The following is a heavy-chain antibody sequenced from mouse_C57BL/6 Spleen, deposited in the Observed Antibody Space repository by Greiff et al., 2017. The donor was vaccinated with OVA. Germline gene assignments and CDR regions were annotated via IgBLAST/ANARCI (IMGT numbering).Heavy chain of an antibody. CDR1: GYTFTSYM. D-gene: IGHD1-1*01. CDR3: ARWDYYGSSYYAMDY. J-gene: IGHJ4*01. Sequence: VQLQQSGAELARPGASVKMSCKASGYTFTSYMMHWVKQRPGQGLEWIGYINPSSGYTKYNQKFKDKATLTADKSSSTAYMQLSSLTSEDSAVYYCARWDYYGSSYYAMDYWGQGTSVTVSS. V-gene: IGHV1-4*01. CDR2: INPSSGYT.